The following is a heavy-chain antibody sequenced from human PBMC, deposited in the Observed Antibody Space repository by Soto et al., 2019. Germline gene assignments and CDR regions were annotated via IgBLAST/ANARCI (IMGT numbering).Heavy chain of an antibody. Sequence: SVKVSCKASGGTFSSYAISWVRQAPGQGLEWMGGIIPIFGTANYAQKFQGRVTITADESTSTAYMELSSLRSEDTAVYYCARGDTAAGYYYYGMDVWGQGTTVTVSS. D-gene: IGHD6-13*01. CDR1: GGTFSSYA. CDR2: IIPIFGTA. CDR3: ARGDTAAGYYYYGMDV. J-gene: IGHJ6*02. V-gene: IGHV1-69*13.